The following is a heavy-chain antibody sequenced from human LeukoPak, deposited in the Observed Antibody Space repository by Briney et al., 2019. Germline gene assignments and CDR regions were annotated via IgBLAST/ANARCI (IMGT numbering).Heavy chain of an antibody. CDR1: GGSISSYY. V-gene: IGHV4-59*01. D-gene: IGHD4-17*01. Sequence: SETLSLTCTVSGGSISSYYWSWIRQPPGKGLEWIGYIYYSGSTNYNPSLKSRITISVDTSKNQFSLKLSSVTAADTAVYYCARGVYGDYKFDYWGQGTLVTVSS. J-gene: IGHJ4*02. CDR3: ARGVYGDYKFDY. CDR2: IYYSGST.